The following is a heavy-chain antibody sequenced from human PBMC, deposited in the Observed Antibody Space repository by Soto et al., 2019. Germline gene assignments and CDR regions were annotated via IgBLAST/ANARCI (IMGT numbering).Heavy chain of an antibody. CDR1: GYSFTGYW. CDR2: IYPGDSDT. V-gene: IGHV5-51*01. D-gene: IGHD3-10*01. Sequence: HVESLKISCNGSGYSFTGYWIGWVRQMPGKGLEWMGIIYPGDSDTRYSPSFQGQVTISADKSISTAYLQWSSLKASDTAMYYCARGGGLLWFGESQGPLDYWGQGTLVTVSS. J-gene: IGHJ4*02. CDR3: ARGGGLLWFGESQGPLDY.